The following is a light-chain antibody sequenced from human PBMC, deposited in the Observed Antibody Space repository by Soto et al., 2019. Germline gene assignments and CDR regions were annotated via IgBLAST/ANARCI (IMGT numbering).Light chain of an antibody. V-gene: IGKV3-20*01. CDR1: QSISSSY. J-gene: IGKJ2*01. Sequence: EIVLTQYPGTLSLSPGERATLSCRASQSISSSYLAWYQQKPGQAPRVLIYGAASSTTGIPDRFSGSGSGKDFTVSISRRELEDVAVYFCQQYASTPPTVVGQGNKVEIK. CDR2: GAA. CDR3: QQYASTPPTV.